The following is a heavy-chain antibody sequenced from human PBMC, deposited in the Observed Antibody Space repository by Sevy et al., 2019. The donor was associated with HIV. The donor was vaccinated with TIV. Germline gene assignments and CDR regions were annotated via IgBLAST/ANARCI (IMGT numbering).Heavy chain of an antibody. V-gene: IGHV4-59*01. J-gene: IGHJ5*02. D-gene: IGHD5-12*01. CDR2: IHYTGSA. Sequence: SETLSLTCTVSGGSISSYYWSWIRQPPGKGLEYIGYIHYTGSANYNPSLKSRVTISVDTSKNQFSLRLSSVTAAETAVYYCTSAPPVRSGDDSLNWFDPWGQGSLVTVSS. CDR3: TSAPPVRSGDDSLNWFDP. CDR1: GGSISSYY.